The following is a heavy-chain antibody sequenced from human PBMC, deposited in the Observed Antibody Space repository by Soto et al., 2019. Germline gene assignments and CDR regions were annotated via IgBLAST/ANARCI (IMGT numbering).Heavy chain of an antibody. CDR2: INTGNGNT. Sequence: ASVKVSCKASGITSTTYAIHWVRQAPGQGLDWMGWINTGNGNTRYSQRFLGRVSLTTDTSASTASMDLSSLTSEDTAVYYCARAISGYVTWGQGTLVTVSS. J-gene: IGHJ5*02. D-gene: IGHD5-12*01. CDR1: GITSTTYA. CDR3: ARAISGYVT. V-gene: IGHV1-3*04.